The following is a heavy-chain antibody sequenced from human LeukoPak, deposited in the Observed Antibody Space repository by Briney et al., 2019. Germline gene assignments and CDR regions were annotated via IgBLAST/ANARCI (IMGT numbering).Heavy chain of an antibody. V-gene: IGHV4-38-2*02. CDR1: GYSITSGYF. CDR3: ARTSGNSSSWYGWFDP. CDR2: IYHSGST. Sequence: SETLSLTCSVSGYSITSGYFWGWIRQPPGKGLEWIGSIYHSGSTYYNPSLKSRVTISLDTSKNQFSLKLSSVTAADTAVYYCARTSGNSSSWYGWFDPWGQGTLVTVSS. J-gene: IGHJ5*02. D-gene: IGHD6-13*01.